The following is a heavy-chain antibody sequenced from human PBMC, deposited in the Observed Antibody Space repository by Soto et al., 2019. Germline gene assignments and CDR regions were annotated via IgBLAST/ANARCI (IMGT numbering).Heavy chain of an antibody. CDR2: INHSGST. J-gene: IGHJ6*03. CDR1: GGSFSGYY. D-gene: IGHD3-3*01. CDR3: ARVKVLRFLEWSSRYYYMDV. V-gene: IGHV4-34*01. Sequence: SETLSLTCAVYGGSFSGYYWSWIRQPPGKGLEWIGEINHSGSTNYNPSLKSRVTISVDTSKNQFSLKLSSVTAADTAVYYCARVKVLRFLEWSSRYYYMDVWGKGTTVTVSS.